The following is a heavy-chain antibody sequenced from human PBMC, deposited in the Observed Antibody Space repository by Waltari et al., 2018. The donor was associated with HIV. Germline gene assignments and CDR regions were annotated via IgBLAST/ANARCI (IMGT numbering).Heavy chain of an antibody. V-gene: IGHV3-15*01. Sequence: EVQLVESGGGLVKPGGSLGLSCAASGFIVTDAWMTWVRQAPGKGLEWVGRIKRNSDGGTIDYAAPVKGRFTILRDDSKNTLHLQMNNLKTEDTAVYYCTASGVWGQGTTVTVSS. CDR1: GFIVTDAW. CDR2: IKRNSDGGTI. J-gene: IGHJ6*02. D-gene: IGHD3-10*01. CDR3: TASGV.